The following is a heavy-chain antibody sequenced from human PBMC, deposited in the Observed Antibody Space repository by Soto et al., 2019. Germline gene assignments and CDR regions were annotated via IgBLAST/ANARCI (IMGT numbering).Heavy chain of an antibody. CDR1: GGSISSGGYY. CDR3: ARDTSSSGYSF. J-gene: IGHJ4*02. Sequence: SETLSLTCTVSGGSISSGGYYWSWIRQHPGKGLEWIGYIYYSGSTYYNPSLKSRVTISVDTSKNQFSLKLSSVTAADTAVYYCARDTSSSGYSFWGQGTLVTVSS. CDR2: IYYSGST. D-gene: IGHD3-22*01. V-gene: IGHV4-31*03.